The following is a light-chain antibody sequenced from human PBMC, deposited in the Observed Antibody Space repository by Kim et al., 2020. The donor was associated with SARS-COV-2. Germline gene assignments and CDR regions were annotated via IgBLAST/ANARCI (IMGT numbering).Light chain of an antibody. V-gene: IGKV1-27*01. CDR2: AAS. CDR3: QKYKSVPFT. J-gene: IGKJ4*01. Sequence: DIQMTQSPSSLSASVGDTVTITCRASQDISNYLAWYQQKPGKVPKLLIYAASALQSGVPSRFSGSGSGTDFTLTISSLQPEDVATYYCQKYKSVPFTFGGGTKVDIK. CDR1: QDISNY.